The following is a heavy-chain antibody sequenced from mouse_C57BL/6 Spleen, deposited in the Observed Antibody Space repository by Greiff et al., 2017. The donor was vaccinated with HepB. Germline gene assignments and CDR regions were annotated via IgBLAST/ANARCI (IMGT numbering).Heavy chain of an antibody. Sequence: LVESGAELVKPGASVKLSCTASGFNIKDYYMHWVKQRTEQGLEWIGRIDPEDGETKYAPTFQGKATIPADTSSNTAYLQLSSLTSEDTAVYYCARAGNYGDYAMDYWGQGTSVTVSS. CDR2: IDPEDGET. V-gene: IGHV14-2*01. J-gene: IGHJ4*01. CDR1: GFNIKDYY. CDR3: ARAGNYGDYAMDY. D-gene: IGHD2-1*01.